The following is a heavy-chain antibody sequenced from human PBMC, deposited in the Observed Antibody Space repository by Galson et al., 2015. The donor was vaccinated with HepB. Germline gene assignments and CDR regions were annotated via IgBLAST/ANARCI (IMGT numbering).Heavy chain of an antibody. Sequence: SLRLSCAASGFTFSDYWMHWVRQAPGKGPVWVSYVNFDGTSTRYADSVKGRFTVSRDNAGNTVYLQMNSLRAEDTGIYYCARELAFGCGSYSHWGQGALVTVSS. J-gene: IGHJ4*02. CDR1: GFTFSDYW. CDR3: ARELAFGCGSYSH. V-gene: IGHV3-74*01. CDR2: VNFDGTST. D-gene: IGHD6-19*01.